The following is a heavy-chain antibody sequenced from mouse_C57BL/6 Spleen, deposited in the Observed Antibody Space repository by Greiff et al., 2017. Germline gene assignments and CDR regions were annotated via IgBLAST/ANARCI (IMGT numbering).Heavy chain of an antibody. CDR2: IDPSDSYT. CDR3: ARYGNSFDY. CDR1: GYTFTSYW. J-gene: IGHJ2*01. Sequence: QVQLKQPGAELVMPGASVKLSCKASGYTFTSYWMHWVKQRPGQGLEWIGEIDPSDSYTNYNQKFKGKSTLTVDKSSSTAYMQLSSLTSEDSAVYYCARYGNSFDYWGQGTTLTVSS. D-gene: IGHD2-1*01. V-gene: IGHV1-69*01.